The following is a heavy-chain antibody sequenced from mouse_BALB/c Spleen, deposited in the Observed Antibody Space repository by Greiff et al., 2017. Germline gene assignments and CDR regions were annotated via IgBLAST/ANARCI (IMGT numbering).Heavy chain of an antibody. CDR3: ARIANWGLDY. J-gene: IGHJ2*01. V-gene: IGHV1S29*02. CDR2: IYPYNGGT. Sequence: SGPELVKPGASVKISCKASGYTFTDYNMPWVKQSHGKSLEWIGYIYPYNGGTGYNQKFKSKATLTVDNSSSTAYMELRSLTSEDSAVYYCARIANWGLDYWGQGTTLTVSS. D-gene: IGHD4-1*01. CDR1: GYTFTDYN.